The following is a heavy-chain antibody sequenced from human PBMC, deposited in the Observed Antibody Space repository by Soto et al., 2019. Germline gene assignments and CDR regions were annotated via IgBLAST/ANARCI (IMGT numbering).Heavy chain of an antibody. V-gene: IGHV4-39*01. D-gene: IGHD3-10*01. CDR2: IYYSGST. CDR1: GGSISSSSYY. Sequence: QLQLQESGPGLVKPSETLSLTCTVSGGSISSSSYYWGWIRQPPGKGLEWIGSIYYSGSTYYNPSLKSRVTISVDTSKNQFSLKLSSVTAADTAVYYCARGWAMVREASPRDAFDIWGQGTMVTVSS. J-gene: IGHJ3*02. CDR3: ARGWAMVREASPRDAFDI.